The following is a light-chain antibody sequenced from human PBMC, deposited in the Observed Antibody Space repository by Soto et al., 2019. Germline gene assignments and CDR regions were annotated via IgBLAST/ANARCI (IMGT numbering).Light chain of an antibody. CDR3: QQYGSSPPKYT. CDR2: GVS. Sequence: EIVLTQYPGTLSLSPGERATLSCRASQSVSSSYLAWYQQKPGQAPRLLIYGVSGRATGIPDRFSGSGSGTDFTLTISRLEPEDVAVYYCQQYGSSPPKYTFGQGTKLEIK. J-gene: IGKJ2*01. V-gene: IGKV3-20*01. CDR1: QSVSSSY.